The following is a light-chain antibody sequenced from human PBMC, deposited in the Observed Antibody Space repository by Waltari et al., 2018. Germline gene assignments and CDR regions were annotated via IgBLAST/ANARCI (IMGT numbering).Light chain of an antibody. Sequence: EIVLTQSPGTLSLSPGEKAPLSCRASQSVRGTLAWYQQKPGQAPRLLIYGASIRATGIPNRFSGSGSGTDFSLTITRLEPEDFAVYYCQHYVRLPVTFGQGTRVEIK. J-gene: IGKJ1*01. CDR1: QSVRGT. CDR2: GAS. CDR3: QHYVRLPVT. V-gene: IGKV3-20*01.